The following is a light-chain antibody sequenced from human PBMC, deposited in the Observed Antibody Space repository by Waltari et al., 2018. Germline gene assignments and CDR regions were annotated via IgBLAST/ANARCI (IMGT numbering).Light chain of an antibody. CDR1: SSNIGSKT. CDR3: SSWDDSVIGPV. V-gene: IGLV1-44*01. Sequence: QSVLTQPPSASGTPGQRVTISCSGSSSNIGSKTVNWYQQLPGTAPKLLIFSNKQRPSGVPDRFSGSKSGPSASRAISGLLSEDEADHYCSSWDDSVIGPVFGGGTKLTVL. CDR2: SNK. J-gene: IGLJ2*01.